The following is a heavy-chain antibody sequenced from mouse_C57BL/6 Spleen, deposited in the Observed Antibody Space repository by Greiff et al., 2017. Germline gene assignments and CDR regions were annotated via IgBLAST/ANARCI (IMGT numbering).Heavy chain of an antibody. D-gene: IGHD2-4*01. CDR2: INPSNGGT. CDR1: GYTFTSYW. Sequence: QVHVKQPGTELVKPGASVKLSCKASGYTFTSYWMHWVKQRPGQGLEWIGNINPSNGGTNYNEKFKSKATLTVDKSSSTAYMQLSSLTSEDSAVYYCARSADYDYDVFAYWGQGTLVTVSA. V-gene: IGHV1-53*01. CDR3: ARSADYDYDVFAY. J-gene: IGHJ3*01.